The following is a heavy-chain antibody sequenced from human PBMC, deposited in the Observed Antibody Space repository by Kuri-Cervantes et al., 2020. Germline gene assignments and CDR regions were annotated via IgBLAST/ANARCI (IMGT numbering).Heavy chain of an antibody. CDR2: INSDGSST. D-gene: IGHD5-24*01. CDR3: ARDLDGYNYLGY. V-gene: IGHV3-74*01. Sequence: GESLKISCAASGFTFSSYWMHWVRQAPGKGLVWVSRINSDGSSTSYADSVKGRFTISRDNSKNTLYLQMNSLRAEDTAVYYCARDLDGYNYLGYWGQGTLVTVSS. J-gene: IGHJ4*02. CDR1: GFTFSSYW.